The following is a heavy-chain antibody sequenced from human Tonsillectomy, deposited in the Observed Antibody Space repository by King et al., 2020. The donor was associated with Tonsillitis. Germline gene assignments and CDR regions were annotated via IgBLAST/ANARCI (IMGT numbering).Heavy chain of an antibody. CDR3: ARGNVGDTTRTYYYYGMDV. J-gene: IGHJ6*02. V-gene: IGHV4-34*01. CDR2: INHSGST. D-gene: IGHD1-26*01. Sequence: VQLQQWGAGLLKPSETLSLTCAVYGGSFSGYYWSWIRQPPGKGLEWIGEINHSGSTNYNPSLKSRVTISVDTSNNHFSLKVRSVTAADTAVYYCARGNVGDTTRTYYYYGMDVWGQGTTVTVSS. CDR1: GGSFSGYY.